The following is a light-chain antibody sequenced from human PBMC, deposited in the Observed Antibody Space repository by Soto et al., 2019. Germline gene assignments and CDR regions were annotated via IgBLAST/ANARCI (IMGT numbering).Light chain of an antibody. CDR2: DAS. CDR1: QSISSW. CDR3: QQYENLPT. Sequence: DIQMTQSPSTLSASVGDRLTITCRASQSISSWVAWYQQKPGKPPKLLIYDASSLEAGVPSRFRGSGSGTDFTFTISRLQPEDIATYYCQQYENLPTFGQGTRLEIK. V-gene: IGKV1-5*01. J-gene: IGKJ5*01.